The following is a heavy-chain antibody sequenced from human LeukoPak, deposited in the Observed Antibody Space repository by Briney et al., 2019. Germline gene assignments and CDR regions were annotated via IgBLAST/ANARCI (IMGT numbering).Heavy chain of an antibody. CDR2: ISSSSTYI. CDR1: GFTFNDYY. Sequence: GGSLRLSCAASGFTFNDYYMSWIRQAPGKGLEWVSTISSSSTYIYYADSVKGRFTISRDNAENSVYLQMDSLRGDDTAVYYCARDLSIGAPGGFDYWGQGTLVTVSS. D-gene: IGHD6-6*01. V-gene: IGHV3-11*06. CDR3: ARDLSIGAPGGFDY. J-gene: IGHJ4*02.